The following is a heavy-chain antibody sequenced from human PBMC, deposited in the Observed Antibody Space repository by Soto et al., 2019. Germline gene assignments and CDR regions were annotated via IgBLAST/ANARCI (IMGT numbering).Heavy chain of an antibody. J-gene: IGHJ4*02. Sequence: SETLSLTCAVSGGSISSYDWGWIRQPPGKGLEWIGYIYYSGSTNYNPSLKSRVTISVDTSKNQFSLKLSSVTAADTAVYYCARRYGGNFDFWGQGTLVTVSS. V-gene: IGHV4-59*01. D-gene: IGHD1-26*01. CDR3: ARRYGGNFDF. CDR1: GGSISSYD. CDR2: IYYSGST.